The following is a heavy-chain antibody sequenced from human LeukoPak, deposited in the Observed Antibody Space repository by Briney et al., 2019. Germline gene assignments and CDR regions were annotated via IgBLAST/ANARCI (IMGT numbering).Heavy chain of an antibody. D-gene: IGHD6-13*01. J-gene: IGHJ4*02. CDR3: AKEGSGDRYGRRFDY. CDR2: IVASGTGK. V-gene: IGHV3-23*01. CDR1: DFTFSNYA. Sequence: GGSLRLSCVASDFTFSNYAMSWIRQAPGKGLEWVSSIVASGTGKYYADSVKGRFTISRDNSKNTVYLQINSLRAEDTALYYCAKEGSGDRYGRRFDYWGQGTLVTVSS.